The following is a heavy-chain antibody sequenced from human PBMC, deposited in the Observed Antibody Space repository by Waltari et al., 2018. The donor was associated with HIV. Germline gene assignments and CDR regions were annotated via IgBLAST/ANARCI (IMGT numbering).Heavy chain of an antibody. CDR1: GFAFYPYE. CDR3: ARDDLIVRRPFGI. Sequence: DVQLVESGGELVQIGGSLRPSCAGSGFAFYPYEMNWVRQAPGKGLEWIAYISSNGGAIHYADSVRGRFTISRDNAKSSLYLQMNSLRGEDTAIYYCARDDLIVRRPFGIWGQGTMFTV. V-gene: IGHV3-48*03. CDR2: ISSNGGAI. J-gene: IGHJ3*02. D-gene: IGHD3-16*02.